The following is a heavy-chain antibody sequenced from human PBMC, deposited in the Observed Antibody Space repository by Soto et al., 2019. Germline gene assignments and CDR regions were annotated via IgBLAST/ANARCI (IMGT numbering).Heavy chain of an antibody. CDR1: GLSISSGDW. CDR3: ARDQGSHPGD. V-gene: IGHV4-4*02. Sequence: QVQLQESGPGLVRPSGTVSLTCAVSGLSISSGDWWSWVRQPPGKGLEWIGEIHHSGSANYNPSLKSRVTLSVVPSKDLFSLTLIPVTAADTAFYYCARDQGSHPGDWGQGTLVSVSS. D-gene: IGHD6-13*01. CDR2: IHHSGSA. J-gene: IGHJ4*02.